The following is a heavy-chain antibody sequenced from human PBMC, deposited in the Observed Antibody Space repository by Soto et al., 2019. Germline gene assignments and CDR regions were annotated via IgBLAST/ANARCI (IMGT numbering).Heavy chain of an antibody. Sequence: ASVKVSCKASGYTFTGYYMHWVRQAPGQGLEWMGWINPNSGGTNYAQKFQGWVTMTRDTSISTAYMELSRLRSDDTAVYYCARDLSYYDSSGSPYNWFDPWGQGNLVTVSS. CDR1: GYTFTGYY. D-gene: IGHD3-22*01. CDR2: INPNSGGT. CDR3: ARDLSYYDSSGSPYNWFDP. V-gene: IGHV1-2*04. J-gene: IGHJ5*02.